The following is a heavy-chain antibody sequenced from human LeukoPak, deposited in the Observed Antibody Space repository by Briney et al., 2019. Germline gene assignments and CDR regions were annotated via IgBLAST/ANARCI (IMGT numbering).Heavy chain of an antibody. J-gene: IGHJ2*01. CDR3: ARAAYSSTWYSRYFDL. D-gene: IGHD6-13*01. CDR1: GFTFRSYD. Sequence: GGSLRLSSAASGFTFRSYDMHWVRQATGQGLEWVSGIGTAGEIYYPGSVKGRFTISRENAKNSLYLQMNSLRAGDTAVYYCARAAYSSTWYSRYFDLWGRGTLVTVSS. V-gene: IGHV3-13*01. CDR2: IGTAGEI.